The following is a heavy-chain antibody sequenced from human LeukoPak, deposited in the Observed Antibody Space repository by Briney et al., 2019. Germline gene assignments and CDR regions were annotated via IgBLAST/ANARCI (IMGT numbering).Heavy chain of an antibody. J-gene: IGHJ4*02. CDR2: IRSKAYGGTT. D-gene: IGHD3-16*01. Sequence: GGSLRLSCTVSGFTFGDYAMSWVRQAPGKGLEWVGFIRSKAYGGTTEYAASVKGRFTISRDDSKSIAYLQMNSLKTEDTAVYYCARADYVWGSYSYWGQGTLVTVSS. CDR1: GFTFGDYA. V-gene: IGHV3-49*04. CDR3: ARADYVWGSYSY.